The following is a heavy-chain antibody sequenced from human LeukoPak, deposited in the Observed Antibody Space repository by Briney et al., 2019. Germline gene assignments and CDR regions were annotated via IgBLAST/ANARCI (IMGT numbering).Heavy chain of an antibody. Sequence: PGGSLRLSCAASGFTVNNNYMIWVRQAPGKGLEWVSVVYSGGSTYYADSVKGRFTISRENAKNSLYLQMNSLRAEDTAVYYCARATISVAYAFDIWGQGTMVTVSS. CDR2: VYSGGST. CDR1: GFTVNNNY. CDR3: ARATISVAYAFDI. J-gene: IGHJ3*02. D-gene: IGHD6-19*01. V-gene: IGHV3-66*01.